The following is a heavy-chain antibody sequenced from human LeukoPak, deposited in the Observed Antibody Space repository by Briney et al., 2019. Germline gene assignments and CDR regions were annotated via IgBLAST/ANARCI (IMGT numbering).Heavy chain of an antibody. D-gene: IGHD3-16*02. Sequence: GGSLRLSCAASGLTFSSYGMSWVRQAPGKGLEWVSLISGSGSKTYYADSVKGRFTISRDNSKNTLYLQMNSLRAEATAVYYCTTAGVTFYATVWGGYRYNGLDLWGQGNQVTVSS. J-gene: IGHJ5*02. V-gene: IGHV3-23*01. CDR3: TTAGVTFYATVWGGYRYNGLDL. CDR1: GLTFSSYG. CDR2: ISGSGSKT.